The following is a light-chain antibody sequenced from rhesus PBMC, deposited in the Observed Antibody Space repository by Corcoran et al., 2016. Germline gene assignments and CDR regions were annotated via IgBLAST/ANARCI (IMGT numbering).Light chain of an antibody. J-gene: IGKJ2*01. CDR1: QDITNN. CDR2: KAS. CDR3: QHGYGTPLYS. V-gene: IGKV1-25*01. Sequence: DIQMTQSPSSLSASIGDRVTITCQASQDITNNLALYQQKQGKVPNLLIHKASTLTSGVPSRFSGSGSGHAFPLPISSLQPEDFASYYCQHGYGTPLYSFGQGTKVEIK.